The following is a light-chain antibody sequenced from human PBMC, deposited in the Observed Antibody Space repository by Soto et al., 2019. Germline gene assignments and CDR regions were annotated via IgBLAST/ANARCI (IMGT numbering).Light chain of an antibody. CDR2: DAS. Sequence: DIQMTQSPSTLSASVGDTVTITCRASQTISSWLAWYQQKPGKAPNLLIYDASTLERGVPSRFSGTGSGTEFTLTIDRLQPDDFATYYCQQYHTSSITFGQGTRLEIK. CDR1: QTISSW. CDR3: QQYHTSSIT. V-gene: IGKV1-5*01. J-gene: IGKJ5*01.